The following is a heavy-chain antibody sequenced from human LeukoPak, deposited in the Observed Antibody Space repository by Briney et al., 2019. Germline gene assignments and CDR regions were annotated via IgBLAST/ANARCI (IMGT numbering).Heavy chain of an antibody. CDR3: ARVSGTFGELY. J-gene: IGHJ4*02. D-gene: IGHD3-10*01. Sequence: PGGSLRLSCAASGFTFSSYAMDWVRQAPGKGLEWVAVISYDGSNKYYADSVKGRFTISRDNSKNTLYLQMNSLRAEDTAVYYCARVSGTFGELYWGQGTLVTVSS. CDR1: GFTFSSYA. V-gene: IGHV3-30-3*01. CDR2: ISYDGSNK.